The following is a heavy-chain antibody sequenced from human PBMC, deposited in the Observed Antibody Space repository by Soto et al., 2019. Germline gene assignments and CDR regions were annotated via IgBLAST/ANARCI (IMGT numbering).Heavy chain of an antibody. Sequence: QLQLQESGPGLVKPSETLSLTCTVSGGSISSSSYYWGWIRQPPGKGLEWIGSIYYRGTTYYNPSLKGRVPIXXDXSXXQFSLKLSSVTAADTAVYYCARHVPEGGYVNCLDYWGQGTLVTVSS. D-gene: IGHD5-12*01. CDR3: ARHVPEGGYVNCLDY. CDR1: GGSISSSSYY. J-gene: IGHJ4*02. V-gene: IGHV4-39*01. CDR2: IYYRGTT.